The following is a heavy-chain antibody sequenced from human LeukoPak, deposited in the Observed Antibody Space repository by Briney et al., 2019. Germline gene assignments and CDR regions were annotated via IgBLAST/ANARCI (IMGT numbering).Heavy chain of an antibody. D-gene: IGHD5-18*01. CDR2: ISSSSGTI. CDR1: GFIFSNYN. Sequence: GGSLRLSCAASGFIFSNYNMNWVRQTPGKGLEWLPYISSSSGTIYYADSVKGRFTISGDNAKNSLHLQMNSLRAEDTAVYYCARALGYSYGYAVDYWGQGTRVTVSS. J-gene: IGHJ4*02. V-gene: IGHV3-48*01. CDR3: ARALGYSYGYAVDY.